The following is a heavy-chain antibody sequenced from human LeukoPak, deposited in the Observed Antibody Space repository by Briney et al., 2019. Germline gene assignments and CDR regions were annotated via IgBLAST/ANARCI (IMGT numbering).Heavy chain of an antibody. D-gene: IGHD3-16*02. V-gene: IGHV4-4*07. CDR3: ARQRRVYYDYVWGSYRYPFDY. CDR1: GVSISSYY. CDR2: IYRSGST. J-gene: IGHJ4*02. Sequence: KPSETLSLTCTVSGVSISSYYWSWVRQPAGKGLEWIGRIYRSGSTNYNPSLKSRVTMSVDTSNNDLSLKVTSVTAADTAVYYCARQRRVYYDYVWGSYRYPFDYWGQGTLVTVSS.